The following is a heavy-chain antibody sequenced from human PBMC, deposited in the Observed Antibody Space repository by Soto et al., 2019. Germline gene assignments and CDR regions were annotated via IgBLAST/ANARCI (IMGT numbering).Heavy chain of an antibody. J-gene: IGHJ5*02. CDR1: GVSIHNSHSF. V-gene: IGHV4-39*02. CDR3: GRVVEGATRHTDSDS. Sequence: SETLSLTCAVSGVSIHNSHSFWAWIRQPPGKGLEFIGSVYYSGGSHYNPSLKGRVTISVDMSNNQVSLRVHSVTAADTAVYYCGRVVEGATRHTDSDSWGQGMLVTVSS. CDR2: VYYSGGS. D-gene: IGHD2-15*01.